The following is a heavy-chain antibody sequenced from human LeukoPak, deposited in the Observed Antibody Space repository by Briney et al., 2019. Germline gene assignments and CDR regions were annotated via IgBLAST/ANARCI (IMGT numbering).Heavy chain of an antibody. CDR3: ARVQSSSWYDY. V-gene: IGHV3-74*01. CDR2: ISSDGITT. J-gene: IGHJ4*02. CDR1: GFTFSTSW. D-gene: IGHD6-13*01. Sequence: PGGSPRLSCATSGFTFSTSWMHWVRQAPGEGLVWVSRISSDGITTTYADSVKGRFTISRDNAKNTLYLQMNSLRVEDTAVYYCARVQSSSWYDYWGQGALVTVSS.